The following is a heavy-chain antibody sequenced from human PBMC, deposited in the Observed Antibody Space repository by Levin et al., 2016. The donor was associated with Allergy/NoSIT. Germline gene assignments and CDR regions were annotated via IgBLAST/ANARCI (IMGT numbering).Heavy chain of an antibody. CDR2: ISYDGSNK. CDR3: ARWGFWSGYDYGMDV. V-gene: IGHV3-30-3*01. J-gene: IGHJ6*02. D-gene: IGHD3-3*01. CDR1: GFTFSSYA. Sequence: GGSLRLSCAASGFTFSSYAMHWVRQAPGKGLEWVAVISYDGSNKYYADSVKGRFTISRDNSKNTLYLQMNSLRAEDTAVYYCARWGFWSGYDYGMDVWGQGTTVTVSS.